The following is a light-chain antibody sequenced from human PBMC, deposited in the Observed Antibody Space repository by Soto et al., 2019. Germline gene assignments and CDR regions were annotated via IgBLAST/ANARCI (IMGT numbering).Light chain of an antibody. Sequence: QSALTQPASVSGAPGQSIAISCTGTSSDVGGYNYVSWYQHHPGKAPKLMVYDVSNRPSGVSNRFSGSKSGNTASLTISGLPAEDEADYYCSSYTSSSTYVFGTGTKLTVL. V-gene: IGLV2-14*03. CDR3: SSYTSSSTYV. CDR1: SSDVGGYNY. J-gene: IGLJ1*01. CDR2: DVS.